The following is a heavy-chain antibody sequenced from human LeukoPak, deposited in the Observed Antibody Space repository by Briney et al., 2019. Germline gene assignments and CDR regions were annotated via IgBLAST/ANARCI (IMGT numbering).Heavy chain of an antibody. CDR1: GFTFDDYA. D-gene: IGHD1-26*01. J-gene: IGHJ6*02. V-gene: IGHV3-9*01. CDR3: AKDVGATIYYGMDV. Sequence: PGGSLRLSCAASGFTFDDYAMHWVRHAPGKGLEWVSGISWNSGSIGYADSVKGRFTISRDNAKNSLYLQMNSLRAEDTALYYCAKDVGATIYYGMDVWGQGTTVTVSS. CDR2: ISWNSGSI.